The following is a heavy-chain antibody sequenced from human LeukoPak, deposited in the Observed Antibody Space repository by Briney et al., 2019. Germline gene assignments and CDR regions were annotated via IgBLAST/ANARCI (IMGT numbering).Heavy chain of an antibody. CDR3: ARENGYRYDY. Sequence: SETLSLTCTDSGGSITSYYWSWIRQPPGKGLEWIGSIYYSGSTNYNPSLKSRVTISVDTSKNQFSLKLSSVTAADTALYYCARENGYRYDYWGQGTLVTVSS. D-gene: IGHD5-18*01. CDR2: IYYSGST. CDR1: GGSITSYY. V-gene: IGHV4-59*01. J-gene: IGHJ4*02.